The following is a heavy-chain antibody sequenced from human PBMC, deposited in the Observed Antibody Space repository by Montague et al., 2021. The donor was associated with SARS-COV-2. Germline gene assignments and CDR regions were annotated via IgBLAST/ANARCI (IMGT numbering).Heavy chain of an antibody. Sequence: TLSLTCTVAGGGRRRGGEEWREKKEKNSTDLEWIENIYYSGSTYYNPSLKSRVTISVDTSKNQFSLKLSSVTAADTAVYYCASARITMIVVVDAFDIWGQGTMVTVSS. V-gene: IGHV4-31*03. J-gene: IGHJ3*02. D-gene: IGHD3-22*01. CDR3: ASARITMIVVVDAFDI. CDR1: GGGRRRGGEE. CDR2: IYYSGST.